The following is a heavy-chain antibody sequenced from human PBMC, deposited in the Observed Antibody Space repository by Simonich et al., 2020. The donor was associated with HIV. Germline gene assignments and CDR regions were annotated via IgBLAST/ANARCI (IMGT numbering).Heavy chain of an antibody. D-gene: IGHD1-26*01. CDR2: INHSGST. CDR3: ARAGRGSGSSFYWYFDL. Sequence: QVQLQQWGAGLLKPSETLSLTCAVYGGSFSGDYWNWIRQPPGKGLEWIGEINHSGSTNYNPSLKSRVTISVDTSKNPFSLTLSSVTAAETAVYYCARAGRGSGSSFYWYFDLWGRGTLVTVSS. J-gene: IGHJ2*01. V-gene: IGHV4-34*01. CDR1: GGSFSGDY.